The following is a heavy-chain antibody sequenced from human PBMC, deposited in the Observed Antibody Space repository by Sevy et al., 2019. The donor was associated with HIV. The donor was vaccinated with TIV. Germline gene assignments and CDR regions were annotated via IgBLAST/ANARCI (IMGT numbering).Heavy chain of an antibody. D-gene: IGHD6-13*01. CDR1: GFTFGEYA. CDR3: TRYTIAAAGNFIPFDY. V-gene: IGHV3-49*03. Sequence: GGSLRLSCTASGFTFGEYAMSWFRQAPGKGLEWVGFIRSIPFGGTAEYAASVEGRFTISRDDSKSIAYLQMHGLKTEDTAVYHCTRYTIAAAGNFIPFDYWGQGTLVTVSS. CDR2: IRSIPFGGTA. J-gene: IGHJ4*02.